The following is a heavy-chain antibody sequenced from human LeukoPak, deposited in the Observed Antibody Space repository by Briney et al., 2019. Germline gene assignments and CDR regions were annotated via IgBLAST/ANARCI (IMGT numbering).Heavy chain of an antibody. CDR1: GFTFSSYG. J-gene: IGHJ4*02. CDR3: AKDWRGGNVAY. V-gene: IGHV3-23*01. CDR2: ISGSGGST. D-gene: IGHD4-23*01. Sequence: PGGSLRLSCAASGFTFSSYGMSWVRQAPGKGLEWVSAISGSGGSTYYADSVEGRFTISRDNSKNTVYLQMNSLRAEDTAVYYCAKDWRGGNVAYWGQGTLVTVSS.